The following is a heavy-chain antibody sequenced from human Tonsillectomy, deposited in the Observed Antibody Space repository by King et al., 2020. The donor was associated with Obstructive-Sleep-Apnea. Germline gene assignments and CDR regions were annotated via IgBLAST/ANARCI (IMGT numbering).Heavy chain of an antibody. J-gene: IGHJ5*02. CDR3: ALPHHPSPPFVPPSLHLTVDP. CDR1: GFTFSSYS. CDR2: IVSVGMSI. Sequence: VQLVESGGGLVQPGGSLRLSCAASGFTFSSYSMIWVRQAPGNVLEWISYIVSVGMSIFHADSVMCRFTISRDNAKSSLYLQMNRLAPLDTAVSSCALPHHPSPPFVPPSLHLTVDP. V-gene: IGHV3-48*04.